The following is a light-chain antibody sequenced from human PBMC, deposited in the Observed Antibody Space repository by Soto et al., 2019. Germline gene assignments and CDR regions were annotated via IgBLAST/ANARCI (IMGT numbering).Light chain of an antibody. CDR1: SSDIGGYNY. CDR3: SSYTTTSVV. CDR2: DVT. V-gene: IGLV2-14*03. J-gene: IGLJ2*01. Sequence: QSALTQPASLSGSPGQSITISCTGTSSDIGGYNYVSWYQQHPGKAPKLMIYDVTNRPSGVSSRFSGSKSGNTASLTISGLQAEDEGDYYCSSYTTTSVVFGGGTKVTVL.